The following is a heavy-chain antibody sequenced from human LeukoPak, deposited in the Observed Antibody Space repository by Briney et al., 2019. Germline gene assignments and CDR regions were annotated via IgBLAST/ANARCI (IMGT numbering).Heavy chain of an antibody. CDR1: GYSISSGYY. V-gene: IGHV4-38-2*01. CDR2: IYHSGST. CDR3: AGAGLVITHY. Sequence: PSETLSLTCAVSGYSISSGYYWGWIRQPPGKGLEWIGSIYHSGSTYYNPSLKSRVTISVDTSKNQFSLKLSSVTAADTAVYYCAGAGLVITHYXGQGTLVTVSS. D-gene: IGHD3-22*01. J-gene: IGHJ4*02.